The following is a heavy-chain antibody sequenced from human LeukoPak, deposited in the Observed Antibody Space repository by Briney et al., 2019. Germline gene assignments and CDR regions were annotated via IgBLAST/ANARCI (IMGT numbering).Heavy chain of an antibody. Sequence: GGSLRLSCAASGFTFSSYEMNWVRQAPGKGLEWVSYISSSGSTIYYADSVKGRFTISRDNAKNSLYLQMNSLRAEDTAVYYCARDYFGGVVDYWGQGTLVTVSS. CDR1: GFTFSSYE. J-gene: IGHJ4*02. D-gene: IGHD3-16*01. CDR3: ARDYFGGVVDY. V-gene: IGHV3-48*03. CDR2: ISSSGSTI.